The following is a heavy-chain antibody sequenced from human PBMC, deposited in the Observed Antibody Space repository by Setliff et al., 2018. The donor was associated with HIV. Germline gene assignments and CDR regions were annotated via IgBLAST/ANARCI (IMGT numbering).Heavy chain of an antibody. D-gene: IGHD3-9*01. J-gene: IGHJ4*02. CDR3: AKELAASGLGYFDSWGRGILVTVSSGKPPSDD. Sequence: GGSLRLSCAASGFTSTPYGMIWVRQAPGKGLEWVAGMSGIGHSSYYADSVGDRFTISKDKSKNTLYLQMNSLRAEDTAEYYCAKELAASGLGYFDSWGRGILVTVSSGKPPSDDWGQGTLVTVSS. CDR1: GFTSTPYG. CDR2: MSGIGHSS. V-gene: IGHV3-23*01.